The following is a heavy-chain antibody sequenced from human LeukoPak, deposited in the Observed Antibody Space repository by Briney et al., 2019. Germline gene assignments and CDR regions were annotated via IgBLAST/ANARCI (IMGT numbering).Heavy chain of an antibody. CDR3: ARDHLRFLFSGYMDV. V-gene: IGHV4-34*01. J-gene: IGHJ6*03. Sequence: PSETLSLTCAVYGGSFSGYYWSWIRQPPGKGLEWIGEINHSGSTNYNPSLKSRVTISVDTSKNQFSLKLSSVTAADTAVYYCARDHLRFLFSGYMDVWGKGTTVTVSS. CDR2: INHSGST. D-gene: IGHD3-3*01. CDR1: GGSFSGYY.